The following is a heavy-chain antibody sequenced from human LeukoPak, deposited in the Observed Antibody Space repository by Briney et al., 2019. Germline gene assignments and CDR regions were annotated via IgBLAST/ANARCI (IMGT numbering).Heavy chain of an antibody. CDR3: ARQGYTASYYFLDF. J-gene: IGHJ4*02. CDR2: IYTTGTT. CDR1: GGSISIYY. Sequence: SETLSLTCDVSGGSISIYYWGWVRQPAGKGLEWLGRIYTTGTTHFNPALRSRLTMSVDPSKNQFSLKLTAVTAAHTAVYFCARQGYTASYYFLDFWSQGTLVTVSS. V-gene: IGHV4-4*07. D-gene: IGHD1-26*01.